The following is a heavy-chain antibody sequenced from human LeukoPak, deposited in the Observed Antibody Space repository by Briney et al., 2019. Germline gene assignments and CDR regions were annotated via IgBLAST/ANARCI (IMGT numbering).Heavy chain of an antibody. V-gene: IGHV3-7*03. Sequence: GGSLRLSCAASGFTFSSYWMSWVRQAPGKGLEWVANIKQDGSEKYYVDSVKGRFTISRDNAKSSLYLQMNSLRAEDTAVYYCARDRVYSSGWYDYWGQGTLVTVSS. CDR2: IKQDGSEK. CDR3: ARDRVYSSGWYDY. J-gene: IGHJ4*02. CDR1: GFTFSSYW. D-gene: IGHD6-19*01.